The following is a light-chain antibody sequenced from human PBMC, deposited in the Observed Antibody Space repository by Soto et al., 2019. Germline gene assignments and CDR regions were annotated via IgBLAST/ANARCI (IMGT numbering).Light chain of an antibody. CDR1: SSDVGGLNF. V-gene: IGLV2-14*01. CDR3: SSATSSSTLVV. J-gene: IGLJ2*01. Sequence: QSALTQPASVSGSPGQSITISCTGTSSDVGGLNFVSWYQQHPGKAPKLMIYDVGNRPSGVSNRFSGSKSGNTASLTISGLQAEDEAEYYCSSATSSSTLVVFGGGTKLTVL. CDR2: DVG.